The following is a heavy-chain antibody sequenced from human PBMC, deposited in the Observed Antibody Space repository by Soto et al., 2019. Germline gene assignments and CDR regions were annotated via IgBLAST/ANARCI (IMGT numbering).Heavy chain of an antibody. CDR1: GYSFTSHY. Sequence: QAQLVQSGAEVKKPGASVKISCKAIGYSFTSHYMHWVRQAPGQGLEWMGTISPSGDNTGYAQKFQGRVTMTTETSPSAGYMELTSLRSEDTAVYYCARDGSWXDLVWWFDPWGQGTLVTVSS. V-gene: IGHV1-46*03. D-gene: IGHD3-10*01. J-gene: IGHJ5*02. CDR2: ISPSGDNT. CDR3: ARDGSWXDLVWWFDP.